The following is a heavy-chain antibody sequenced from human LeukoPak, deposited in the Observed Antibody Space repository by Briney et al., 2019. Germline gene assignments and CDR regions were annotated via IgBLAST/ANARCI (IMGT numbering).Heavy chain of an antibody. V-gene: IGHV3-11*01. CDR2: ISSSGSTI. CDR1: GFTFSDYY. CDR3: ARDYEEGSSAH. Sequence: GGSLRLSCAASGFTFSDYYMSWIRQAPGKGLEWVSYISSSGSTIYYADSVKGRFTTSRDNAKNSLYLQMNSLRAEDTAVYYCARDYEEGSSAHWGQGTLVTVSS. D-gene: IGHD1-26*01. J-gene: IGHJ4*02.